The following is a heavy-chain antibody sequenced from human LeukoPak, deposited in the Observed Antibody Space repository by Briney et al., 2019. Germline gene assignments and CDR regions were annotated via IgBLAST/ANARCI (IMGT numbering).Heavy chain of an antibody. CDR2: IRYDGSNK. J-gene: IGHJ3*02. V-gene: IGHV3-30*02. Sequence: SGGSLRLSCAASGFTFSSYGMHWVRQAPGKGLEWVAFIRYDGSNKYYADSVKGRFTISRDNSKDTLYLQMNSLRAEDTAVYYCVLANGDAFDIWGQGTMVTVSS. CDR1: GFTFSSYG. D-gene: IGHD2-15*01. CDR3: VLANGDAFDI.